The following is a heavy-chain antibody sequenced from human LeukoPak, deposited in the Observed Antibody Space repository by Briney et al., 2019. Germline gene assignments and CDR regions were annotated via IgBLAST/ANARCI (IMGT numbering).Heavy chain of an antibody. CDR1: GGSISSGSYY. CDR3: ASARTTALMDV. J-gene: IGHJ6*04. Sequence: SQTLSLTXTVSGGSISSGSYYWSWIRQPAGKGLEWIGRIYTSGSTNYNPSLKSRVTISVDTSKNQFSLKLSSVTAADTAVYYCASARTTALMDVWGKGTTVTVSS. D-gene: IGHD2-2*01. V-gene: IGHV4-61*02. CDR2: IYTSGST.